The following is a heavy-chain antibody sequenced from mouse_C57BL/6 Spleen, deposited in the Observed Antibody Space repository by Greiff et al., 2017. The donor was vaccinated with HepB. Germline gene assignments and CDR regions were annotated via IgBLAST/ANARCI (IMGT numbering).Heavy chain of an antibody. Sequence: VQLQQSGPELVKPGASVKISCKASGYAFSSSWMNWVKQRPGKGLEWIGRIYPGDGDTNYNGKLKGKATLTADKSSSPADMQLSSLTSEDSAVYFCARTPATVAGRYWDVWGTGTTVTVSS. CDR3: ARTPATVAGRYWDV. CDR1: GYAFSSSW. CDR2: IYPGDGDT. D-gene: IGHD1-1*01. J-gene: IGHJ1*03. V-gene: IGHV1-82*01.